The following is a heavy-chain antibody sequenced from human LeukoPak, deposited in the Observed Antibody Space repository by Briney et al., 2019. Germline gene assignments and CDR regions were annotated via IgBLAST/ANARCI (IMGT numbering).Heavy chain of an antibody. D-gene: IGHD2-15*01. CDR1: GYTLTELS. J-gene: IGHJ4*02. CDR2: FDPEDGET. CDR3: ARDLGYCSGGSCEPLDY. Sequence: ASVKVSCKVSGYTLTELSMHWVRQAPGKGLEWMGGFDPEDGETIYAQKFQGRVTMTRDTSISTAYMELSRLRSDDTAVYYCARDLGYCSGGSCEPLDYWGQGTLVTVSS. V-gene: IGHV1-24*01.